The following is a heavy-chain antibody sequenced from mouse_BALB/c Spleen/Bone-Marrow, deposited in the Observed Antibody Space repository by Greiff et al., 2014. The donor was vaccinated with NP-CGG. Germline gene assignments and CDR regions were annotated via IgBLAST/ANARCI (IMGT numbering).Heavy chain of an antibody. V-gene: IGHV14-3*02. CDR3: AMYYYGSSLFAY. CDR2: IDPANGNT. Sequence: EVQLQQSGAELVNPGASVKLSCTASGFNIKDTYMHWVKQRPEQGLEWIGRIDPANGNTKYDPKFQGKATITADTSSNTAYLQLSSLTSEDTAVYYCAMYYYGSSLFAYWGQGTLVTVSA. D-gene: IGHD1-1*01. CDR1: GFNIKDTY. J-gene: IGHJ3*01.